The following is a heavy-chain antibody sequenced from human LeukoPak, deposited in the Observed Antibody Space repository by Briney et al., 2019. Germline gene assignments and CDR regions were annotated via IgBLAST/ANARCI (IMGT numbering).Heavy chain of an antibody. CDR1: GFTFSSYA. CDR3: ARGEPDCAGDCPYWYLDL. J-gene: IGHJ2*01. D-gene: IGHD2-21*02. Sequence: PGGSLILSCAASGFTFSSYAMSWVRQAPGKGLDWVSAISYSGGSTYYVDSVKGRFTISRDNSKNTVFLQMGSLRTEDVAVYYCARGEPDCAGDCPYWYLDLWGRGTLVTVSS. V-gene: IGHV3-23*01. CDR2: ISYSGGST.